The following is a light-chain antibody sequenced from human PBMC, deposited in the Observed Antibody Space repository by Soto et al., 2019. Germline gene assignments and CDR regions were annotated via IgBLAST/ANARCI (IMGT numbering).Light chain of an antibody. CDR2: DAS. Sequence: EIVMTQSPATLSVSPGERATLSCGASQSVSSNLAWYQQKPGQAPRLLIYDASSRATGIPDRFSGGGSGTDFTLTISRLEPEDFAVYYCQQYGSSPPITFGQGTRLEI. CDR1: QSVSSN. J-gene: IGKJ5*01. CDR3: QQYGSSPPIT. V-gene: IGKV3D-20*01.